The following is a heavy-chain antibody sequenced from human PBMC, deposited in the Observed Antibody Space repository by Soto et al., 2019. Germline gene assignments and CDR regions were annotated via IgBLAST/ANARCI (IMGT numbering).Heavy chain of an antibody. V-gene: IGHV2-5*01. D-gene: IGHD6-13*01. J-gene: IGHJ4*02. CDR2: GG. CDR1: GFSLSTSGRT. Sequence: QITLKESGPTLVQPTEPLTLTCSVSGFSLSTSGRTLGWIRQPPGKAPEWLALGGQYSPSLQSRVTFTKDTSKNQVVLTLTDMDPADTATYYCTLRQDSSRGPIYWGQGILVTVSS. CDR3: TLRQDSSRGPIY.